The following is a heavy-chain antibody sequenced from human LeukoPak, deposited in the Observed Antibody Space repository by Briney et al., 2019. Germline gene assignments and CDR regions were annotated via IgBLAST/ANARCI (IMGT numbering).Heavy chain of an antibody. V-gene: IGHV3-15*01. CDR1: GFTLSYAW. D-gene: IGHD3-16*01. CDR3: TSTLGY. J-gene: IGHJ4*02. Sequence: GGSLRLSCATSGFTLSYAWMSWVRQAPGKGLEWVGRIKTKTDGGTTLYAAPVRGRFTISRDDSKNTLFLQMNSLKTEDTAVYYCTSTLGYWGQGTLVTVSS. CDR2: IKTKTDGGTT.